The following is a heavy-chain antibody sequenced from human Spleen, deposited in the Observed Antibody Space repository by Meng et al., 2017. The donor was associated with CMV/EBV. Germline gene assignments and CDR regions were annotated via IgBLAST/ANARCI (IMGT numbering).Heavy chain of an antibody. CDR3: AKVGGEGYYFDY. CDR1: GDSISSYY. Sequence: SETLSLTCTVSGDSISSYYWSWIRQPPGKGLEWIGFMYYSGITNYNPSLNSRVTLSIDTSKNQFSLKLSSVTAADTAVYFCAKVGGEGYYFDYWGQGTLVTVSS. D-gene: IGHD2-21*01. CDR2: MYYSGIT. J-gene: IGHJ4*02. V-gene: IGHV4-59*01.